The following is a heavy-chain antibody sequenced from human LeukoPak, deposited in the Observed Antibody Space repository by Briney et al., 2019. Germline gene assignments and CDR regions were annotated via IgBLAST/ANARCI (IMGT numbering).Heavy chain of an antibody. J-gene: IGHJ3*02. Sequence: AGRSLRHSCAASGFTFSSYGMHWVRQAPGKGLEWVAVISYDGSNKYYADSVKGRFTISRDNSKNTLYLQMNSLRAEDTAVYYCAKLDYGDYVDAFDIWGQGTMVTVSS. V-gene: IGHV3-30*18. CDR2: ISYDGSNK. CDR3: AKLDYGDYVDAFDI. D-gene: IGHD4-17*01. CDR1: GFTFSSYG.